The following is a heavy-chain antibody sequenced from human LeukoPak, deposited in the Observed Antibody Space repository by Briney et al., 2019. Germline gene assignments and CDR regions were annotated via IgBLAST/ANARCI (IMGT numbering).Heavy chain of an antibody. CDR3: ASKYSGRSKKFYYFDY. Sequence: GGSLTLSCAASGFTMSSYSMNWVRQAPGKGLERVSYIRSSSTTIYYADSVKGRFTISRDNAKNSLYLQMNSLRAEDTAVYYCASKYSGRSKKFYYFDYWGQGTLVTVSS. CDR1: GFTMSSYS. CDR2: IRSSSTTI. V-gene: IGHV3-48*01. J-gene: IGHJ4*02. D-gene: IGHD1-26*01.